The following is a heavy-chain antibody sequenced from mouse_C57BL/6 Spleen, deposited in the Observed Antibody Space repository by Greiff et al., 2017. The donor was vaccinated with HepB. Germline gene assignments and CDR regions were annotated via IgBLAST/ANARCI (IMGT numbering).Heavy chain of an antibody. CDR1: GYSFTSYY. CDR2: IYPGSGNT. CDR3: ARGGGAMDY. Sequence: VQRVESGPELVKPGASVKISCKASGYSFTSYYIHWVKQRPGQGLEWIGWIYPGSGNTKYNEKFKGKATLTADTSSSTAYMQLSSLTSEDSAVYYCARGGGAMDYWGQGTSVTVSS. J-gene: IGHJ4*01. V-gene: IGHV1-66*01.